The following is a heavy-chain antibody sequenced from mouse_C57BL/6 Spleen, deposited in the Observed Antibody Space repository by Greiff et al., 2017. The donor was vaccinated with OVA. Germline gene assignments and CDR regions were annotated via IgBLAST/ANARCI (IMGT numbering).Heavy chain of an antibody. CDR2: ISDGGGYT. V-gene: IGHV5-4*03. CDR1: GFTFSSYA. Sequence: EVKLEESGGGLVKPGGSLKLSCAASGFTFSSYAMSWVRQTPEKRLEWVATISDGGGYTYYPDNVKGRFTISRDNAKNNLYLQLSHLKSEDTAMYYCARGDDAMDYWGQGTSVTVSA. D-gene: IGHD2-12*01. CDR3: ARGDDAMDY. J-gene: IGHJ4*01.